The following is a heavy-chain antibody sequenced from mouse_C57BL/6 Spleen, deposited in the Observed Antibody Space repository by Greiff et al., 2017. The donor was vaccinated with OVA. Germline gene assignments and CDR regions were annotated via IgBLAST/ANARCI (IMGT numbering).Heavy chain of an antibody. CDR2: IFPGSGST. CDR3: ARGTYSNYYYYAMDY. Sequence: VQLQQSGPELVKPGASVKISCKASGYTFTDYYINWVKQRPGQGLEWIGWIFPGSGSTYYNEKFKGKATLTVDKSSSTAYMLLSSVTSEDSAVYFCARGTYSNYYYYAMDYWGQGTSVTVSS. D-gene: IGHD2-5*01. J-gene: IGHJ4*01. V-gene: IGHV1-75*01. CDR1: GYTFTDYY.